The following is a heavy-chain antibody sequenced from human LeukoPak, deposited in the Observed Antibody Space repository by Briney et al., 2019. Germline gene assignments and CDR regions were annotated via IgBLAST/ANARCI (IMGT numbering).Heavy chain of an antibody. CDR3: ASSGAVARFDY. J-gene: IGHJ4*02. V-gene: IGHV4-59*01. Sequence: PSETLSLTCTVSGGSIRSYYWSWIRQPPGKGLEWIGYIYYSGSTNYDPSLKSRVTISVDTSKNQFSLKLSSVTAADTAVYYCASSGAVARFDYWGQGTLVTVSS. D-gene: IGHD6-19*01. CDR2: IYYSGST. CDR1: GGSIRSYY.